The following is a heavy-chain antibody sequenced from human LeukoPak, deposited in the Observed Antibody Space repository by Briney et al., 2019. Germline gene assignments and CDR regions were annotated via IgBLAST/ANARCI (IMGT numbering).Heavy chain of an antibody. CDR3: ARGPPYYYGSGSYYNNY. CDR1: GYTFTSYD. D-gene: IGHD3-10*01. J-gene: IGHJ4*02. V-gene: IGHV1-8*01. Sequence: ASVKVPCKASGYTFTSYDINWVRQATGQGLEWMGWMNPNSGNTGYAQKFQGRVTMTRNTSISTAYMELSSLRSEDTAVYYCARGPPYYYGSGSYYNNYWGQGTLVTVSS. CDR2: MNPNSGNT.